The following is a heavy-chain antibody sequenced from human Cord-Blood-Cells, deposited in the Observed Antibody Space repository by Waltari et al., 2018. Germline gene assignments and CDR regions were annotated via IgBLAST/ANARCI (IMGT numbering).Heavy chain of an antibody. D-gene: IGHD3-3*01. CDR2: ISAYNGNT. CDR1: GYTFTSYG. Sequence: QVQLVQSGAEVKKPGASVKVSCKASGYTFTSYGISWVRPAPGQGLEWMGWISAYNGNTNYAQKLQGRVTMTTDTSTSTAYMELRSLRSDDTAVYYCARDPGNVLRFLEWLLYFDYWGQGTLVTVSS. J-gene: IGHJ4*02. CDR3: ARDPGNVLRFLEWLLYFDY. V-gene: IGHV1-18*01.